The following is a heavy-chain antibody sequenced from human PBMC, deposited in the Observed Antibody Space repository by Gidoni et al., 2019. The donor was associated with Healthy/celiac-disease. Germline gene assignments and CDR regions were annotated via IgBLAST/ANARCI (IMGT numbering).Heavy chain of an antibody. Sequence: TYYANSVKGRFTISRDNSKNTLYLQMGSLRAEDMAVYYCARDSRPSLFRRFYYYYYGMDVWGQGTTVTVSS. V-gene: IGHV3-64*01. CDR2: T. J-gene: IGHJ6*02. D-gene: IGHD2-21*01. CDR3: ARDSRPSLFRRFYYYYYGMDV.